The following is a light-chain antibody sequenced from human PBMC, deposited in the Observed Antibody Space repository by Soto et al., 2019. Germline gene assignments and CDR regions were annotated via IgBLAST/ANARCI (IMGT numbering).Light chain of an antibody. CDR2: WAS. Sequence: DIVMTQSPDSLPVSLGERATINCKSSQSVLYSSNNKNYLAWYQQRPGQPPKLLISWASTRESGVPDRLSGSGSGTDFTLTISSLQAEDVAIYYCQQYYSTPYTFGQGTKLEIK. CDR1: QSVLYSSNNKNY. V-gene: IGKV4-1*01. J-gene: IGKJ2*01. CDR3: QQYYSTPYT.